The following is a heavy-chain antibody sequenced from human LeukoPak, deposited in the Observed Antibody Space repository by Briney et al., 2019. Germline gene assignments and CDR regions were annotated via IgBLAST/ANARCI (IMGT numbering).Heavy chain of an antibody. J-gene: IGHJ4*02. CDR1: GFTFSSYS. Sequence: PGGSLRLSCAASGFTFSSYSINWVRQAPGKGLEWVSAISGSGGSTYYADSVKGRFTISRDNSKNTLYLQMNSLRAEDTAVYYCATGGATTSFSRFDYWGQGTLVTVSS. V-gene: IGHV3-23*01. CDR3: ATGGATTSFSRFDY. D-gene: IGHD4-11*01. CDR2: ISGSGGST.